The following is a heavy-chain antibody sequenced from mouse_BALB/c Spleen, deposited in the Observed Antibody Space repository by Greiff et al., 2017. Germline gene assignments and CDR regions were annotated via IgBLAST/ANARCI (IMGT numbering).Heavy chain of an antibody. CDR3: AREACGDGFAY. D-gene: IGHD2-13*01. J-gene: IGHJ3*01. V-gene: IGHV5-6-5*01. Sequence: EVQLVESGGGLVKPGGSLKLSCAASGFTFSSYAMSWVRQTPEKRLEWVASISSGGSTYYPDSVKGRFTISRDNARNILYLQMSSLRSEDTTMYYCAREACGDGFAYWGRGTLVPVSA. CDR1: GFTFSSYA. CDR2: ISSGGST.